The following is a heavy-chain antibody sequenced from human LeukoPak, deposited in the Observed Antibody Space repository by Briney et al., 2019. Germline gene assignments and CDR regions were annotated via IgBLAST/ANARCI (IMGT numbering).Heavy chain of an antibody. CDR2: IIGSGDST. D-gene: IGHD2-2*01. CDR3: AKRYCSSTGCSYYQYYGLFV. Sequence: GGSQRLPCAPSGYTFCSYDMGWVRQAPGKGLEWVSAIIGSGDSTYYADSVKGRFTISRDNSQNTLYLQMNSLRAEDTAVYYCAKRYCSSTGCSYYQYYGLFVWGARDTVTVSS. J-gene: IGHJ6*01. CDR1: GYTFCSYD. V-gene: IGHV3-23*01.